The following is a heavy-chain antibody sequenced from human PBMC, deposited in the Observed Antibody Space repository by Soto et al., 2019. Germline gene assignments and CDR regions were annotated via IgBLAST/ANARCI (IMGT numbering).Heavy chain of an antibody. Sequence: PSEALSVPGPVSACSIRGYYWSWIRQPPGKELELIAYIFYDGSAYYNPSLKSRVTISVDTSKNQFSLKLTSVTAADTAVYYCAKVGRIATAGTWFDPWGQGMLVTVSS. J-gene: IGHJ5*02. CDR2: IFYDGSA. CDR1: ACSIRGYY. V-gene: IGHV4-59*01. D-gene: IGHD6-13*01. CDR3: AKVGRIATAGTWFDP.